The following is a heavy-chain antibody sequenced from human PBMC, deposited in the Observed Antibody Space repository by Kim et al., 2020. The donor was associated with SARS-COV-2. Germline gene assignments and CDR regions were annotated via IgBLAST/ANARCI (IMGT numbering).Heavy chain of an antibody. J-gene: IGHJ6*03. V-gene: IGHV4-4*02. D-gene: IGHD6-19*01. CDR2: IYHSGST. CDR3: ASATDLSSGWYLLGARKGYYYYYMDV. Sequence: SETLSLTCAVSGGSISSSNWWSWVRQPPGKGLEWIGEIYHSGSTNYNPSLKSRVTISVDKSKNQFSLKLSSVTAADTAVYYCASATDLSSGWYLLGARKGYYYYYMDVWGKGTTVTVSS. CDR1: GGSISSSNW.